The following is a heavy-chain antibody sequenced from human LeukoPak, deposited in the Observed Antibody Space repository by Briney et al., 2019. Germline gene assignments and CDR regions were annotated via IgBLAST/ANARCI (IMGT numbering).Heavy chain of an antibody. D-gene: IGHD3-10*01. J-gene: IGHJ5*02. V-gene: IGHV3-21*01. CDR3: ARGPGSGRNYNWFDP. CDR2: ISGSSSSI. CDR1: GFPFSSYS. Sequence: GGSVRLLCAACGFPFSSYSMQGPPKARGKGLEWVSSISGSSSSIYYADSVKGRFTISRDNAKNSLYLQMNSLRAEDTAVYYCARGPGSGRNYNWFDPWGQGTLVTVSS.